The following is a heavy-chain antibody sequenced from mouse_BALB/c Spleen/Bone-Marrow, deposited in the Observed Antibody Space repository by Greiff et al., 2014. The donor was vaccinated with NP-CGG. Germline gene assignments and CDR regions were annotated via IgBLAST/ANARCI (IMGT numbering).Heavy chain of an antibody. CDR3: GRDDGQAWFAY. Sequence: VQLQQSGPELVKPGASVKISCKASGYSFNGYFMNWVKQSHGKSLEWIGRINPYNGDTFYNQKFKGKATLTVDKSSSTAHMELLSLTSEDSAVYYCGRDDGQAWFAYWGQGTLVTVSA. V-gene: IGHV1-37*01. CDR2: INPYNGDT. D-gene: IGHD2-3*01. CDR1: GYSFNGYF. J-gene: IGHJ3*01.